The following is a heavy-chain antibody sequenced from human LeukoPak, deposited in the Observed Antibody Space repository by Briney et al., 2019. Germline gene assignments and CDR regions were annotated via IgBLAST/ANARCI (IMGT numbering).Heavy chain of an antibody. D-gene: IGHD2-2*01. J-gene: IGHJ5*02. CDR1: GGTFSSYA. Sequence: SVKVSCKASGGTFSSYAISWVRQAPGQGLEWMGGIIPIFGTANYAQKLQGRVTMTTDTSTSTAYMELRSLRSNDTAVYYCARVASSTSPQTFDPWGQGTLVTVSS. CDR3: ARVASSTSPQTFDP. V-gene: IGHV1-69*05. CDR2: IIPIFGTA.